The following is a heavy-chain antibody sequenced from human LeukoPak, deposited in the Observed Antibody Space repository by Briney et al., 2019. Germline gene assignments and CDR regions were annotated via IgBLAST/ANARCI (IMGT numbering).Heavy chain of an antibody. CDR2: IKQDESQK. Sequence: GSLRLSCAASGFTFSNFWMTWVRQAPGKGLEWVAIIKQDESQKHYVDSVKGRFTISRDNARNSLYLQMNSLRAEDTAVYWAVAGTTYWGQGTLVTVSS. CDR3: VAGTTY. V-gene: IGHV3-7*05. CDR1: GFTFSNFW. D-gene: IGHD6-19*01. J-gene: IGHJ4*02.